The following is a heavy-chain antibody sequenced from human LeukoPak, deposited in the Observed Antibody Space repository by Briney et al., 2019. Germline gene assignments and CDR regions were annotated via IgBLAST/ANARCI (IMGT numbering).Heavy chain of an antibody. CDR2: ISHSENT. CDR1: GDSISSSYF. Sequence: SETLSLTCYVSGDSISSSYFWGWIRQPPGTGLEWIGSISHSENTFYNPSLKSRVTISVDTSKNHFSLNLSAVTAADTAVYYCATDHSMANIAWWFDPWGQGTLVTVSS. CDR3: ATDHSMANIAWWFDP. V-gene: IGHV4-38-2*02. D-gene: IGHD2/OR15-2a*01. J-gene: IGHJ5*02.